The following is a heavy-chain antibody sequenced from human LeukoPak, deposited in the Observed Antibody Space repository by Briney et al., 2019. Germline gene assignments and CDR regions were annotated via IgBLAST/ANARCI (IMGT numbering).Heavy chain of an antibody. V-gene: IGHV1-18*04. D-gene: IGHD3-16*02. J-gene: IGHJ4*02. CDR3: ARDQYDSVWGSYRPYFDY. Sequence: ASVPVSYMPSGYTFTSYGISWVRQAPGQGLEWMGSISPYTGNTKYAERFQDRVIMTTDTSTRTAYMELRSLRPDATAVFYCARDQYDSVWGSYRPYFDYWGQGTLVTVSS. CDR2: ISPYTGNT. CDR1: GYTFTSYG.